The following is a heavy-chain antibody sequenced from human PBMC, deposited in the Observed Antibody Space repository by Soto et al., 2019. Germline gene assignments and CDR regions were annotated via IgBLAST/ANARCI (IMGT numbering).Heavy chain of an antibody. CDR2: ISSSGSTI. Sequence: QVQLVESGGGLVKPGGSLRLSCAASGFTFSDYYMSWIRQAPGKGLEWVSYISSSGSTIYYADSVKGRFTISRDNAKNSLYLQMNSLRAEETAVYYCARDRGDYGDYSNYYYYYYMDVWGKGTTVTVSS. D-gene: IGHD4-17*01. V-gene: IGHV3-11*01. CDR3: ARDRGDYGDYSNYYYYYYMDV. CDR1: GFTFSDYY. J-gene: IGHJ6*03.